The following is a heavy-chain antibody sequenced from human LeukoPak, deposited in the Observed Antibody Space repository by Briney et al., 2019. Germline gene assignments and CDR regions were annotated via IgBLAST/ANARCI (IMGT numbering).Heavy chain of an antibody. CDR3: ARVSGRLERQSDLDY. D-gene: IGHD1-1*01. CDR1: GFTFASYS. V-gene: IGHV3-21*01. Sequence: GGSLRLSCAASGFTFASYSMNWVRQAPGKGLEWVSSISGDSTYIYNAGSVKGRFTISRDNAQASLYLQMISLRADDTAVYYCARVSGRLERQSDLDYWGQGTLVRVFS. J-gene: IGHJ4*02. CDR2: ISGDSTYI.